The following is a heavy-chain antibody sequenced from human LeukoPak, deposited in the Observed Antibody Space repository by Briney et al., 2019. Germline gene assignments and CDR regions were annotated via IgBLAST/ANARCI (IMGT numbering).Heavy chain of an antibody. Sequence: GESLKISCKGSGYSLTSYWIGWVRQMPGKGLEWMGIIYPGDSDTRYSPSFQGQVTISADKSISTAYLQWSSLKASDTAMYYCARSPKYNPAYYGDHFDYWGQGTLVTVSS. V-gene: IGHV5-51*01. CDR3: ARSPKYNPAYYGDHFDY. CDR1: GYSLTSYW. CDR2: IYPGDSDT. D-gene: IGHD4-17*01. J-gene: IGHJ4*02.